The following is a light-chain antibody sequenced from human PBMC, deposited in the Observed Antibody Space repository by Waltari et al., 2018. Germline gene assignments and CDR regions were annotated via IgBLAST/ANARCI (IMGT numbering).Light chain of an antibody. CDR2: EGS. CDR1: SSDVGHYNF. Sequence: QSALTQPASVSGSPGQSITISCTGSSSDVGHYNFVSWYQQHPDEAPKLVIYEGSKRPSGISIRFSGSKSGNTASLTISRLQAEDEADYYCCSYAGSRTPWVFGGGTRATVL. CDR3: CSYAGSRTPWV. J-gene: IGLJ3*02. V-gene: IGLV2-23*01.